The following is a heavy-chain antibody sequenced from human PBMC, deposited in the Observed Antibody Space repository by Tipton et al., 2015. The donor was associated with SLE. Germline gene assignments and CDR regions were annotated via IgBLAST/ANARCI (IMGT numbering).Heavy chain of an antibody. J-gene: IGHJ4*02. D-gene: IGHD1-7*01. V-gene: IGHV4-4*08. Sequence: TLSLTCTVSGASINSNFWSWIRQSPGKGLEWIGYIYSGGSTKYNPYFESRVTMSIDTSKNQFSLKLSSVTAADTAVYYCAREGWNYEDWGQGTLVTVSS. CDR3: AREGWNYED. CDR1: GASINSNF. CDR2: IYSGGST.